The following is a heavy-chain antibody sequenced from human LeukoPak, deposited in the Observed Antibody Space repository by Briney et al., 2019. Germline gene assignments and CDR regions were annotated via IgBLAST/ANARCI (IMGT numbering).Heavy chain of an antibody. Sequence: GGSLRLSCVASGFTFSTYSMNWVRQAPGKGLEWVSSIGSTSSSIYYAASVKGRFTISRDNAKNSLYLQMNSLRAEDTAVYYCARSPQWELPDYWGQGTLVTVSS. J-gene: IGHJ4*02. V-gene: IGHV3-21*01. D-gene: IGHD1-26*01. CDR3: ARSPQWELPDY. CDR1: GFTFSTYS. CDR2: IGSTSSSI.